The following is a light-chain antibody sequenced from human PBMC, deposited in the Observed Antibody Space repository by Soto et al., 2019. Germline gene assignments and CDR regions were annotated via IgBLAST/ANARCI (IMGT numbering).Light chain of an antibody. CDR1: QSVSSSY. V-gene: IGKV3-20*01. J-gene: IGKJ1*01. CDR3: QQYGSSPMT. Sequence: EIVLTQSPATLSLSPGERATLSCRSSQSVSSSYLAWYQQKPGQAPRLLIYGASSRATGIPDRFSGSGSGTDFTLTISRLEPEDVAVYYCQQYGSSPMTLGQGTKVDIK. CDR2: GAS.